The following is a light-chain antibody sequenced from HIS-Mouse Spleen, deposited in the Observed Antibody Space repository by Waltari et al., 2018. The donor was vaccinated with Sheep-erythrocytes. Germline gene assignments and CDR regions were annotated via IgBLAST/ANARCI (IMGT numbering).Light chain of an antibody. CDR1: QSVLYSSNNKNY. Sequence: DIVMTQSPDSLAVSLGERATINCKSSQSVLYSSNNKNYLAWYQQKPGQPTKLLIYVASTRESGVPDRFSGSGSGTDFTLTISSLQAEDVAVYYCQQYYSTLTFGGGTKVEIK. CDR2: VAS. J-gene: IGKJ4*01. CDR3: QQYYSTLT. V-gene: IGKV4-1*01.